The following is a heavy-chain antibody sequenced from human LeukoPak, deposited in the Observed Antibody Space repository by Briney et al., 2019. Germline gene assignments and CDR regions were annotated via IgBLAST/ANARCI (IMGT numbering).Heavy chain of an antibody. D-gene: IGHD3-10*01. CDR3: ARVTLRLWFRELLYPTYYYYYMDV. CDR2: MNPNSGNT. V-gene: IGHV1-8*01. CDR1: GYTFTSYD. Sequence: ASVKVSCKASGYTFTSYDINWVRQATGQGLEWMGWMNPNSGNTGYAQKFQGRVTMTRNTSISTAYMELNSLRSEDTAVYYCARVTLRLWFRELLYPTYYYYYMDVWGKGTTVTVSS. J-gene: IGHJ6*03.